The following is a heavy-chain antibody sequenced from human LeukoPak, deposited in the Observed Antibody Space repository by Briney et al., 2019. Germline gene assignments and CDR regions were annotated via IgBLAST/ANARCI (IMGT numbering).Heavy chain of an antibody. Sequence: GGSLRLSCAASGFTFGSSAMSWVRQAPGKGPEWVSTFSRSGPETYYADSVKGRFTIFRDNSKNTLYLQMNSLRAEDTAVYYCTKRIDGAGSYYIDFWGQGTVVTVSS. V-gene: IGHV3-23*01. CDR1: GFTFGSSA. CDR3: TKRIDGAGSYYIDF. CDR2: FSRSGPET. J-gene: IGHJ4*02. D-gene: IGHD3-10*01.